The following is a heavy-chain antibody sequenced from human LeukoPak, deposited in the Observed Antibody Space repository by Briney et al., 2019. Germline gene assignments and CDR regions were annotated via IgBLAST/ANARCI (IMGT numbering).Heavy chain of an antibody. V-gene: IGHV4-34*01. CDR1: GGSFSGYY. Sequence: SETLSLTCAVYGGSFSGYYWSWIRQPPGKGLEWIGEINHSGSTNYNPSLKSRVTISVDTSKNQFSLKLSSVTAADTAVYYCARRQDVWNPFDYWGQGTLVTVSS. J-gene: IGHJ4*02. CDR3: ARRQDVWNPFDY. D-gene: IGHD1-1*01. CDR2: INHSGST.